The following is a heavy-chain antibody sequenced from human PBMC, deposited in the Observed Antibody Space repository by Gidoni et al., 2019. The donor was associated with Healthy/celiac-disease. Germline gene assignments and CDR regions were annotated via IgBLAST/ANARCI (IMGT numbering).Heavy chain of an antibody. Sequence: QVQLQQWCAGLLKPSATLSLTCAVYGGSFSGYYCRWIRQPPGKGLEWIGEINHSGRTNYNPSLKSRVTISVDTSKNQFSLKLSSVTAADTAVYYCARVSRSGYCSSTSCYTGPGVGYYYGMDVWGQGTTVTVSS. J-gene: IGHJ6*02. V-gene: IGHV4-34*01. CDR1: GGSFSGYY. CDR2: INHSGRT. D-gene: IGHD2-2*02. CDR3: ARVSRSGYCSSTSCYTGPGVGYYYGMDV.